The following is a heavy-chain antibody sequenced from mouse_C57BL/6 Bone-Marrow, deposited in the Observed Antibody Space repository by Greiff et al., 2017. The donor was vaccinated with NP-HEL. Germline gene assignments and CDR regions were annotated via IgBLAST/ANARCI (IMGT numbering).Heavy chain of an antibody. CDR1: GYTFTSYG. J-gene: IGHJ2*01. D-gene: IGHD1-1*01. Sequence: VQLQQSGAELARPGASVKLSCKASGYTFTSYGISWVKQRIGQGLEWIGEIYPRSGNTYYNEKFKGKATLTADKSSSTAYMELRSLTSEDSAVYFCARLVYYYGSRFFDYWGQGTTLTVSS. CDR2: IYPRSGNT. V-gene: IGHV1-81*01. CDR3: ARLVYYYGSRFFDY.